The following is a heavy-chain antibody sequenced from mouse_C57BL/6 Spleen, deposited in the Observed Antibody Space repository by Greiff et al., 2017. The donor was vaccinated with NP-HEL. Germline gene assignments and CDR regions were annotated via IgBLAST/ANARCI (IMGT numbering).Heavy chain of an antibody. J-gene: IGHJ1*03. D-gene: IGHD2-4*01. CDR1: GYTFTSYW. Sequence: QVHVKQPGAELVKPGASVKMSCKASGYTFTSYWITWVKQRPGQGLEWIGDIYPGSGSTNYNEKFKSKATLTVDTSSSTAYMQLSSLTSEDSAVYYCAREDYDRNFDVWGTGTTVTVSS. V-gene: IGHV1-55*01. CDR3: AREDYDRNFDV. CDR2: IYPGSGST.